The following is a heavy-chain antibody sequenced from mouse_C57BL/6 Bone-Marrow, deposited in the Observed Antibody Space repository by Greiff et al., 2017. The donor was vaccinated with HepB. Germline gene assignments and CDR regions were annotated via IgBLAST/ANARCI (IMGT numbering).Heavy chain of an antibody. CDR3: ASSTTPMGAY. Sequence: VQLQQSGPELVKPGASVKISCKASGYAFSSSWMNWVKQRPGKGLEWIGRIYPGDGDTNYNGKFEGKATLTADKSSSTAYMQLSSLTSEDSAVYFCASSTTPMGAYWGQGTLVTVSA. CDR1: GYAFSSSW. D-gene: IGHD5-5*01. CDR2: IYPGDGDT. J-gene: IGHJ3*01. V-gene: IGHV1-82*01.